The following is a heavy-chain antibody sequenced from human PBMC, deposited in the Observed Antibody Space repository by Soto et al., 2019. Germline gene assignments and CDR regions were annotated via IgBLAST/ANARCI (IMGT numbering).Heavy chain of an antibody. CDR2: IYYSGNT. CDR1: GGSTSSDNY. V-gene: IGHV4-30-4*01. Sequence: QVQLQESGPGLVKPSQTLSLTCTVSGGSTSSDNYWSWIRQAPGKGLEWIGHIYYSGNTDYNPSHKSRIARSIDTSKNQFSLKLSSVTAAGTAVYFCAREGGESSDGLYYFDSWGQGSLFTVSS. J-gene: IGHJ4*02. CDR3: AREGGESSDGLYYFDS. D-gene: IGHD3-16*01.